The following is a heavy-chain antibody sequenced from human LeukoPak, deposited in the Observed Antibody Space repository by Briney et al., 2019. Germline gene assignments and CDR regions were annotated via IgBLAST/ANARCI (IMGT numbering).Heavy chain of an antibody. D-gene: IGHD3-16*01. CDR3: SRDYVWGSGRLGFDY. CDR1: GYTYTSYG. CDR2: ISAYIGKT. Sequence: ASVKVSFKPSGYTYTSYGISWVRQSPGQGLEWMGWISAYIGKTNNAQTLQGRVTMTTYTSTNTAYLEMRSLRSGEPTVDYCSRDYVWGSGRLGFDYWGQGTLVTVSS. V-gene: IGHV1-18*01. J-gene: IGHJ4*02.